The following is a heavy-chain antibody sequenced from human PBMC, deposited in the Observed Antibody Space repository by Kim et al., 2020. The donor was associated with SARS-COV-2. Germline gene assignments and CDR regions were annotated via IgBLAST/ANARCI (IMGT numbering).Heavy chain of an antibody. D-gene: IGHD2-15*01. J-gene: IGHJ5*02. V-gene: IGHV4-34*01. CDR1: GGSFVGYY. CDR2: INHSGST. CDR3: ARVRRSFQGISRPTWFDP. Sequence: SETLSLTCTVYGGSFVGYYWAWIRQPPGKGLEWIGEINHSGSTNYNPSLKSLFTISVDTSKNQVSLNVSSVTAADTAVYYCARVRRSFQGISRPTWFDPWGQSSLESVSS.